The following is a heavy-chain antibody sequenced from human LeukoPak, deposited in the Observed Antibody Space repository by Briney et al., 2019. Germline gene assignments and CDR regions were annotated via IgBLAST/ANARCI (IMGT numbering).Heavy chain of an antibody. D-gene: IGHD6-19*01. V-gene: IGHV3-21*01. CDR2: ISSSSSYI. CDR1: GFTFSSYS. CDR3: ARASLIAVAGTFDY. Sequence: GGSLRLSCAASGFTFSSYSMNWVRQAPGKGLEWVSSISSSSSYIYYADSVKGRFTISRDNAKNSLYLQMNSLRAEDTAVYYCARASLIAVAGTFDYWGQGTLVTVSS. J-gene: IGHJ4*02.